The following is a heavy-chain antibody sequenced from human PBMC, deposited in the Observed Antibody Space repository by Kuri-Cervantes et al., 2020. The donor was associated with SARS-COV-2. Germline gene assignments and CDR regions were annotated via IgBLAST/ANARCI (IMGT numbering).Heavy chain of an antibody. CDR3: ARSTLPAARYNWFDP. J-gene: IGHJ5*02. Sequence: SETLSLTCTVSGGSVSSGSYYWSWIRQPLGKGLEWIGYIYYSGSTNYNPSLKSRVTISVDTSKNQFSLKLSSVTAADTAVYYCARSTLPAARYNWFDPWGQGTLVTVSS. V-gene: IGHV4-61*01. D-gene: IGHD2-2*01. CDR1: GGSVSSGSYY. CDR2: IYYSGST.